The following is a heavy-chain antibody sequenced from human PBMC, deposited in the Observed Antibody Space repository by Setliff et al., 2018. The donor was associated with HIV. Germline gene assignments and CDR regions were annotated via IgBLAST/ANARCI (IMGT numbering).Heavy chain of an antibody. CDR1: GGSISRGGRY. Sequence: PSETLSLTCSVYGGSISRGGRYWGWIRQHPGRGLEWLGYVYYTGESFYKPSLGGRVTILQDKSKNQFSLELRSGTAADTAVYYCASATVGGASPFDSWGPGTLVTVSS. CDR3: ASATVGGASPFDS. CDR2: VYYTGES. V-gene: IGHV4-31*03. J-gene: IGHJ4*02. D-gene: IGHD4-4*01.